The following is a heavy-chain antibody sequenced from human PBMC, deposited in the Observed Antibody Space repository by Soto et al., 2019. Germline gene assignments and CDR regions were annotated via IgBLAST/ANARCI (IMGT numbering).Heavy chain of an antibody. Sequence: SETLSLTCTVSGGSISSSSYYWGWIRQPPGKGLEWIGSIYYSGSTYYNPSLKSRVTISVDTSKNQFSLKLSSVTAADTAVYYCARQSGITIFGVVIPHYGMDVWGQGTTVTVPS. V-gene: IGHV4-39*01. J-gene: IGHJ6*02. CDR1: GGSISSSSYY. CDR3: ARQSGITIFGVVIPHYGMDV. D-gene: IGHD3-3*01. CDR2: IYYSGST.